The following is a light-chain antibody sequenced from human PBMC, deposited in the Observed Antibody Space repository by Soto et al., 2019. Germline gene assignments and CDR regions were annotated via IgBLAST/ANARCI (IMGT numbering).Light chain of an antibody. CDR1: SSDVGGYNL. CDR3: SSYKSSSTLPYV. J-gene: IGLJ1*01. CDR2: DVN. V-gene: IGLV2-14*01. Sequence: QSALTQPASVSGSPGQSITISCTGTSSDVGGYNLVSWYQQYPDKAPKLMIFDVNTRPSGVSNRFSGSNSGNTASLAISGLQADDEADYYCSSYKSSSTLPYVFGTGTKVTVL.